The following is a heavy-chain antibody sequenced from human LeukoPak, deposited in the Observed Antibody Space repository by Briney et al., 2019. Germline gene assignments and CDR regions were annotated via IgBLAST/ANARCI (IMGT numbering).Heavy chain of an antibody. V-gene: IGHV4-39*07. CDR1: GGSIN. CDR2: IYYSGST. D-gene: IGHD3-22*01. J-gene: IGHJ4*02. Sequence: SETPSLTCTVSGGSINWGCIRQPPGKGLEWIGSIYYSGSTYYNPSLKSRVTLSVDTSKNQFSLKLSSLTAADTAMYYCARVWNYYDTSGAPSFDNWGQGTLVTVSS. CDR3: ARVWNYYDTSGAPSFDN.